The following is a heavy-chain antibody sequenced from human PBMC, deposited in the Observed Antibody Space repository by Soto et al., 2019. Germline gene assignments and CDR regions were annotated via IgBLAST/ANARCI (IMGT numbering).Heavy chain of an antibody. J-gene: IGHJ3*02. Sequence: QLQLQESGPGLVKPSETLSLTCTVSGGSISSSSYHWGWIRQPPGKGLEWIGSIYYSGSTYYNPSLKSRVTISVDTSKNQFSLKLSSVTAADTAVYYCARGIVGATFDIWGQGTMVTVSS. V-gene: IGHV4-39*01. CDR2: IYYSGST. CDR3: ARGIVGATFDI. CDR1: GGSISSSSYH. D-gene: IGHD1-26*01.